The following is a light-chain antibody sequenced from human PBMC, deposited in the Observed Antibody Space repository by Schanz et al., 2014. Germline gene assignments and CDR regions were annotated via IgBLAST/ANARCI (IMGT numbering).Light chain of an antibody. CDR2: AAS. V-gene: IGKV3-20*01. CDR3: QQYESSPYT. J-gene: IGKJ2*01. Sequence: DIVLTQSPGTLSLSPGERATLSCRTSQSVRSTYLAWYQQKPGQAPRLVLYAASTRATGIPDRFSGGGSGTDFTLTISRLEPEDFAVYYCQQYESSPYTFGQGTELEIK. CDR1: QSVRSTY.